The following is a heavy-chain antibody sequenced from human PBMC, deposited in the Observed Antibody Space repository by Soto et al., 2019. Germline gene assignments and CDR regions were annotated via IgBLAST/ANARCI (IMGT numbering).Heavy chain of an antibody. J-gene: IGHJ4*02. CDR1: GFTFSTYW. Sequence: EVQLVESGGAVVQPGGSLRLSCAASGFTFSTYWMHWVRRPPGKGLVWVARITSEGSSTTYADSVKGRFTISRDNGKNTLYLKMNSLRADDTAVYYCVRHFDKWGQGTLVTVSS. V-gene: IGHV3-74*01. CDR2: ITSEGSST. CDR3: VRHFDK.